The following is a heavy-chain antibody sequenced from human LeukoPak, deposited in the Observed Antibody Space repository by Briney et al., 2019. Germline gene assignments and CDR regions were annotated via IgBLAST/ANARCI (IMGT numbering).Heavy chain of an antibody. Sequence: GESLKISCKGSGYSFPIYWIGWVRQMPGKGLEWMGIIYPGDSNTRYSPSFQDQVTISADKSISTAYLQWSSLEASDTAMYYCARVQNYYDSSGYHFYAFDIWGQGTMVTVSS. CDR1: GYSFPIYW. CDR3: ARVQNYYDSSGYHFYAFDI. CDR2: IYPGDSNT. J-gene: IGHJ3*02. V-gene: IGHV5-51*01. D-gene: IGHD3-22*01.